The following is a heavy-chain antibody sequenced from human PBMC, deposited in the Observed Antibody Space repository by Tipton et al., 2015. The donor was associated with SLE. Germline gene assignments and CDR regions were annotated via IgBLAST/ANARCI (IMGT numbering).Heavy chain of an antibody. CDR2: INHSGST. J-gene: IGHJ4*02. CDR3: SAGFWSGYHPFDY. Sequence: TLSLTCAVYGGSFSGYYWSWIRQPPGKGLEWIGEINHSGSTNYNPSLKSRVTISVDTSKNQFSLKLSSVTAADTAVYYCSAGFWSGYHPFDYWGQGTLVTVSS. V-gene: IGHV4-34*01. D-gene: IGHD3-3*01. CDR1: GGSFSGYY.